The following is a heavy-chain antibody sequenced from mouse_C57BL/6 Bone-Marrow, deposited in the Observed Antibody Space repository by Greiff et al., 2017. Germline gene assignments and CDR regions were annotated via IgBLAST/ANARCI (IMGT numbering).Heavy chain of an antibody. CDR1: GFTFSSYA. V-gene: IGHV5-9-1*02. CDR2: ISSGGDYI. Sequence: EVKVVESGEGLVKPGGSLKLSCAASGFTFSSYAMSWVRQTPEKRLEWVAYISSGGDYIYYADTVKGRFTISRDNARNTLYLQMSSLKSEDTAMYYCTRGDWDVHWYFDVWGTGTTVTVSS. J-gene: IGHJ1*03. D-gene: IGHD4-1*01. CDR3: TRGDWDVHWYFDV.